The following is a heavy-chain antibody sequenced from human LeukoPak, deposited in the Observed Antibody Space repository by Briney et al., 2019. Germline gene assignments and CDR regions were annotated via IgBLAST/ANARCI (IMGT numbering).Heavy chain of an antibody. CDR2: ITGNNGNT. CDR3: ARDQRNSGSYRFEY. V-gene: IGHV1-18*01. D-gene: IGHD1-26*01. J-gene: IGHJ4*02. CDR1: RYTVSGCG. Sequence: GASVKVSCKTSRYTVSGCGISWVPQAPRQGLEWMGWITGNNGNTNYAPSLQGKITMTTDTPTITAYMELKSLKSDDTAVYYCARDQRNSGSYRFEYWGEGTLVTVCS.